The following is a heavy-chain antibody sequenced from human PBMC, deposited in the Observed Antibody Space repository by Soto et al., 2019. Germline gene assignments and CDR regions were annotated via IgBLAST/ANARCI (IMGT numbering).Heavy chain of an antibody. J-gene: IGHJ4*02. D-gene: IGHD7-27*01. CDR2: INHSGST. CDR3: ARGWGRIFDY. CDR1: GGSFSGYY. Sequence: SEALSLTCAVYGGSFSGYYWSWIRQPPGKGLEWIGEINHSGSTNYNPSLKSRVTISVDTSKNQFSLKLSSVTAADTAVYYCARGWGRIFDYWGQGTLATVSS. V-gene: IGHV4-34*01.